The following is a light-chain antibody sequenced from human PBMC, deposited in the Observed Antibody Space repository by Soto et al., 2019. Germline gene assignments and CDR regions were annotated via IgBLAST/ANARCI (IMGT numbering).Light chain of an antibody. CDR3: MEALQTPFT. J-gene: IGKJ3*01. V-gene: IGKV2-28*01. CDR2: LGS. CDR1: QSLLHSNGYNY. Sequence: DIVMTQSPLSLPVTPGEPASISCRSSQSLLHSNGYNYLDWYLQRPGQSPHLLIYLGSNRASGVPDRFSGSGSGTDFTLKISRVEAEDVGIYYCMEALQTPFTFGPGTKVDI.